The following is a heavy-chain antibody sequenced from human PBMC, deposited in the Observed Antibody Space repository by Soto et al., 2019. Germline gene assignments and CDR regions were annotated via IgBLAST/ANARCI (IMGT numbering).Heavy chain of an antibody. V-gene: IGHV4-30-2*01. CDR3: ASISTSYYYGMDV. J-gene: IGHJ6*02. D-gene: IGHD2-2*01. CDR1: GGSISSGGYS. Sequence: LCGGSISSGGYSWSWIRQPPGTGLEWIGYIYHSGSTYYNPSLKSRVTISVDRSKNQFSLKLSSVTAADTAVYYCASISTSYYYGMDVWGHGTTVTVSS. CDR2: IYHSGST.